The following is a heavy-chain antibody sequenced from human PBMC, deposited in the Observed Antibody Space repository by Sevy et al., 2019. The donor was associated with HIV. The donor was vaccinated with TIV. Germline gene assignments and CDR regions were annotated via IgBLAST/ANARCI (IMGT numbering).Heavy chain of an antibody. D-gene: IGHD2-15*01. CDR3: AKGYCDGGSCPLDYYYYGMDV. J-gene: IGHJ6*02. CDR2: ISRSGRST. Sequence: GGSLRLSCAASGFTFSTYAMNWVRQAPGKGLEWVSSISRSGRSTYSADSVEGRFTISGDNFKNTLYLKLSSLRVDDTAGYYCAKGYCDGGSCPLDYYYYGMDVWGQGTTFTVSS. CDR1: GFTFSTYA. V-gene: IGHV3-23*01.